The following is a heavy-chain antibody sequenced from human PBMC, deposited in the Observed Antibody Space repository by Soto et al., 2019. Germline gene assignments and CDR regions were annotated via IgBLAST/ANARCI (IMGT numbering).Heavy chain of an antibody. V-gene: IGHV3-23*01. D-gene: IGHD6-19*01. CDR2: ISVSGAFI. CDR3: AKGGGIAVAGPDY. Sequence: PGGSLRLSCAASGFNVGAFAVNWVRQAPGKGLGWVSGISVSGAFIYYADSVKGRFTISRDNSKNTLYLQMNSLRAEDTAVYYCAKGGGIAVAGPDYWGQGTLVTVSS. J-gene: IGHJ4*02. CDR1: GFNVGAFA.